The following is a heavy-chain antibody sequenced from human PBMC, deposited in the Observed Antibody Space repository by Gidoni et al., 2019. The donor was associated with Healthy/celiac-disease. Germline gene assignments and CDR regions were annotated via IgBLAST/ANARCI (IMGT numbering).Heavy chain of an antibody. CDR1: GFTFSNAW. V-gene: IGHV3-15*01. J-gene: IGHJ4*02. CDR3: TTDGNKEMATNFDY. Sequence: EVQLVESGGGLVKPGWSLRLSCAASGFTFSNAWMSWVRQAPGKGLVWVGRIKSKTDDGTTDDAAPVKGRFNISRDDSKNTLYLQMNSLKTEDTAVYYCTTDGNKEMATNFDYWGQGNLVTVSS. D-gene: IGHD5-12*01. CDR2: IKSKTDDGTT.